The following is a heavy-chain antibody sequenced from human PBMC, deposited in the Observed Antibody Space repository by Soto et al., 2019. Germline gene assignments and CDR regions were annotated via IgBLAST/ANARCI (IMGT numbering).Heavy chain of an antibody. CDR1: GYTFTSYD. Sequence: ASVKVSCKASGYTFTSYDINWVRQATGQGLEWMGWINPNSGGTNYAQKFQGRVTMTRDTSISTAYMELSRLRSDDTAVYYCARDPAIVATIVYYYYGMDVWGQGTTVTVSS. D-gene: IGHD5-12*01. CDR3: ARDPAIVATIVYYYYGMDV. J-gene: IGHJ6*02. CDR2: INPNSGGT. V-gene: IGHV1-2*02.